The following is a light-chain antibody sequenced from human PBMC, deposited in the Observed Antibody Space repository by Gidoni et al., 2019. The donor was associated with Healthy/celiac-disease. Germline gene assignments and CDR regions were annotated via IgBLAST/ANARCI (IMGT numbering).Light chain of an antibody. J-gene: IGKJ4*01. V-gene: IGKV3-20*01. CDR2: GAS. Sequence: EIVLTQPPCTLSLSPGERATLPCRASQSVSSSYVAWYQQKPGQAPRLLLYGASSRATGIPGRCSGSGAGTDFTLTISRLEPEDFAEYYWQQNGSSPNTFXGXTKVEIK. CDR1: QSVSSSY. CDR3: QQNGSSPNT.